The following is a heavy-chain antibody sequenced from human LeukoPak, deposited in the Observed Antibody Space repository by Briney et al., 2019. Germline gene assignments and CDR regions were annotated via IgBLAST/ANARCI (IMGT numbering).Heavy chain of an antibody. Sequence: ASVKVSCKASGYTFSSYGISWVRQAPGQGPEWMGWISVYNGNTNYAQKLQGRVTMTTDTSTSRPYMELRSLRSDDTAVYYCARDSYHYYDSSGYYFDGNYFDYWGQGTLVTVSS. D-gene: IGHD3-22*01. CDR3: ARDSYHYYDSSGYYFDGNYFDY. CDR1: GYTFSSYG. CDR2: ISVYNGNT. J-gene: IGHJ4*02. V-gene: IGHV1-18*01.